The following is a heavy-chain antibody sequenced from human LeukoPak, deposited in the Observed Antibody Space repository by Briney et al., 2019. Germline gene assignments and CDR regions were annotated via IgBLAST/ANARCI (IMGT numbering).Heavy chain of an antibody. J-gene: IGHJ3*02. V-gene: IGHV3-9*03. CDR1: GFTLEDYP. D-gene: IGHD4-11*01. CDR2: ISWNSGSI. Sequence: PGGSLRLSCPASGFTLEDYPMNGVRQAPGKGLEGVPGISWNSGSIGYADSVKGRFTISRDNAKNSLYLQMNSLRAEDMALYYCVVGYSNYGGYVGAFDIWGQGTMVTVSS. CDR3: VVGYSNYGGYVGAFDI.